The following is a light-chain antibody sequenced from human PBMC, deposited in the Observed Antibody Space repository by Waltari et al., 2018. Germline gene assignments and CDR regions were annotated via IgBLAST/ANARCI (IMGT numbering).Light chain of an antibody. CDR2: KDT. CDR1: ALPKDD. V-gene: IGLV3-25*03. J-gene: IGLJ3*02. CDR3: QSADTSGSWV. Sequence: SYELTQPPSVSVSPGQTARITCSGDALPKDDVQWSQQKPGQVPVLVMYKDTGMPSGIPERFSGSTSGTTVTLTIGGVQAEDEADYYCQSADTSGSWVFGGGTKLAVL.